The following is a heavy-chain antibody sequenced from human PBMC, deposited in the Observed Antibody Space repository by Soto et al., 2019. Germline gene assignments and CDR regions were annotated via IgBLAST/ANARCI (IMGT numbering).Heavy chain of an antibody. J-gene: IGHJ6*03. CDR2: ISGSGGST. Sequence: GGSLRLSCAASGFTFSSYAMSWVRQAPGKGLEWVSAISGSGGSTYYAYSVKGRFTISRDNSKNTLYLQMNSLRAEDTAVYYCEKDPRPPRCGGDCSMDVWGKGTTVTVSS. D-gene: IGHD2-21*01. V-gene: IGHV3-23*01. CDR1: GFTFSSYA. CDR3: EKDPRPPRCGGDCSMDV.